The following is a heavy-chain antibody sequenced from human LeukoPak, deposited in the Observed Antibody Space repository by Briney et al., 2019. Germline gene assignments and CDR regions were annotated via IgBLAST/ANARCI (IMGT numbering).Heavy chain of an antibody. D-gene: IGHD2/OR15-2a*01. CDR1: GFMFSGYW. CDR2: IDNDGNGI. Sequence: GGSLRLSCAASGFMFSGYWMHWVRQGPEKGLELVSRIDNDGNGIIYADSVKGRFTTSRDNAKNTLYLQMSSLRVENTAVYYCASFRNTDIWGQGTAVTVSP. J-gene: IGHJ3*02. CDR3: ASFRNTDI. V-gene: IGHV3-74*01.